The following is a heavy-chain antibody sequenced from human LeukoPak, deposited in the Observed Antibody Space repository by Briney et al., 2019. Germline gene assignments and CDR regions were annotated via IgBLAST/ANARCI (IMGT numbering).Heavy chain of an antibody. V-gene: IGHV3-23*01. J-gene: IGHJ4*02. D-gene: IGHD4-17*01. CDR1: GFTFNNYA. CDR2: VSGRDISP. CDR3: AKAPDYGDYTGFSN. Sequence: GGSLRLSCAASGFTFNNYAMSWVRQAPGKGLEWVSTVSGRDISPYYADSVKGRFTISRDDSKNTLYLQLNSLRAEDTAVYYCAKAPDYGDYTGFSNWGQGTLVTVSS.